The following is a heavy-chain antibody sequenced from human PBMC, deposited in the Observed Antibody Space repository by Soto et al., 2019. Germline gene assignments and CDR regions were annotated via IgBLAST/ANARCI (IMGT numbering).Heavy chain of an antibody. D-gene: IGHD2-21*01. CDR1: AFSLSTSGVG. CDR2: IYWDDDK. Sequence: QITLKESGPTLVKPTQTLTLTCTFSAFSLSTSGVGVGWIRQPPGQALEWLTFIYWDDDKRYSPSLKSRLTITKDTSQHQVVLTMTNMDPVDTATYYCARVVAAGITYYFDSWGQGTLVTVSS. V-gene: IGHV2-5*02. CDR3: ARVVAAGITYYFDS. J-gene: IGHJ4*02.